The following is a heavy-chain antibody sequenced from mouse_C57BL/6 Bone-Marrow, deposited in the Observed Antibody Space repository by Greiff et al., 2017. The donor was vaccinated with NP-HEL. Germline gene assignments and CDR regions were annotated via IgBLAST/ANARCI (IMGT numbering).Heavy chain of an antibody. V-gene: IGHV1-42*01. J-gene: IGHJ2*01. CDR1: GYSFTGYY. Sequence: VQLQQSGPELVKPGASVKISCKASGYSFTGYYMNWVKQSPEKSLEWIAEINPSTGGTTYNQKFKAKGTLTVDKSSSTAYMQIKRVTSEDSAVYNSAEIITTVFDYWGKGTTRTVST. CDR3: AEIITTVFDY. D-gene: IGHD1-1*01. CDR2: INPSTGGT.